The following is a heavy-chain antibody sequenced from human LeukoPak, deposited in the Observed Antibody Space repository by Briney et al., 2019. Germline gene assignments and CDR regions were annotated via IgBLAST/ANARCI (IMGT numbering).Heavy chain of an antibody. Sequence: SETLSLTCTVSGGSISSYYWSWIRQPAGKGLEWIGRIYTSGSTNYNPSLKSRVTMSVDTSKNQFSLKLSSVTAADTAVYYCARRGDSGVYSHYYFDYGGQEPLLTVSS. CDR1: GGSISSYY. CDR2: IYTSGST. J-gene: IGHJ4*02. CDR3: ARRGDSGVYSHYYFDY. V-gene: IGHV4-4*07. D-gene: IGHD3-22*01.